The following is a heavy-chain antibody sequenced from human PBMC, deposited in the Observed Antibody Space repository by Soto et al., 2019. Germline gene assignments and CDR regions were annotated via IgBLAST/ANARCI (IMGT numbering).Heavy chain of an antibody. CDR2: ISYDGSNK. V-gene: IGHV3-30-3*01. CDR3: ARPSGEQLVPSGWFDP. J-gene: IGHJ5*02. Sequence: GGSLRLSCAASGFTFSSYAMHWVRQAPGKGLEWVAVISYDGSNKYYADSVKGRFTISRDNSKNTLYLQMNSLRAEDTAVYYCARPSGEQLVPSGWFDPWGQGTLVTVSS. CDR1: GFTFSSYA. D-gene: IGHD6-13*01.